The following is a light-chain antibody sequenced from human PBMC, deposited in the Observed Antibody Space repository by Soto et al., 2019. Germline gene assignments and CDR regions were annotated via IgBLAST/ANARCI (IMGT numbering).Light chain of an antibody. CDR1: QRISST. Sequence: EIVMTQSPVSLSVSPGERDTLSCRASQRISSTLAWYQLKPGQSPRLLIYDASTRATGIPARFSGSGSGTEFTLTISSLQSEDFAVYYCQQYNNRPHTFGQGTKVEIK. CDR3: QQYNNRPHT. V-gene: IGKV3-15*01. CDR2: DAS. J-gene: IGKJ1*01.